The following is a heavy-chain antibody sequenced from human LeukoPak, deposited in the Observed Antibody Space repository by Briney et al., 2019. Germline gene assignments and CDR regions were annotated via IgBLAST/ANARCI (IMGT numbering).Heavy chain of an antibody. CDR3: ARLAAAGTDYFDY. D-gene: IGHD6-13*01. CDR1: GGSISYYY. V-gene: IGHV4-4*07. CDR2: IYTSGRT. J-gene: IGHJ4*02. Sequence: SETLSLTCTVSGGSISYYYWNWIRQPAGKGLEWIGRIYTSGRTYYNPSLKSRVSMSVDTSKNQFSLKLSSVTAADTAVYYCARLAAAGTDYFDYWSQGTLVTVSS.